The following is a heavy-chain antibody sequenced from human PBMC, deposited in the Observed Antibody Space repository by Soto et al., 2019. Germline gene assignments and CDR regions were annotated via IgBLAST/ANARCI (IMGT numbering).Heavy chain of an antibody. CDR2: VYSSGTT. D-gene: IGHD3-10*01. CDR1: GGSINSYW. J-gene: IGHJ4*02. CDR3: ARDIGSYAYGEGY. V-gene: IGHV4-4*07. Sequence: QVQLQESGPGLVKPSETLSLTCSVSGGSINSYWWSWIRQPAGKGLEWIGGVYSSGTTDYNPSLNRRATMSVETSKNQFSLKLSSVTAADTAVYYCARDIGSYAYGEGYWGQGIQVTVSS.